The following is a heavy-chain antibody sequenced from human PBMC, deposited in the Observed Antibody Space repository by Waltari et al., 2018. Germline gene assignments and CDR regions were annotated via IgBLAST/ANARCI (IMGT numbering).Heavy chain of an antibody. CDR1: GFPFSGYW. Sequence: EVQLAESGGGLVQPGGSLRLSCAASGFPFSGYWMHWVRHAPGKGPMWVSRINTDGSSTTYADSVKGRFTVSRDNARNTLYLQMDTLRAEDTAVYYCARDSVKWELDAFDIWGQGTMVTVSS. CDR3: ARDSVKWELDAFDI. V-gene: IGHV3-74*01. D-gene: IGHD1-26*01. J-gene: IGHJ3*02. CDR2: INTDGSST.